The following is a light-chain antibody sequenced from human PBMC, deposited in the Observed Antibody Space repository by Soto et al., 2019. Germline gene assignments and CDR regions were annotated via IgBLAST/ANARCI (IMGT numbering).Light chain of an antibody. CDR2: GAS. CDR3: QQSGRP. V-gene: IGKV3-20*01. CDR1: QSLTSDY. J-gene: IGKJ1*01. Sequence: EIVLTQSPGTLPLSPGERATLSCRASQSLTSDYLAWYQQKPGQTPRLLIHGASSRATGIPDRSSGSGSGTDFTLTISRLEPEDSAVYYCQQSGRPFGQGTKVDIK.